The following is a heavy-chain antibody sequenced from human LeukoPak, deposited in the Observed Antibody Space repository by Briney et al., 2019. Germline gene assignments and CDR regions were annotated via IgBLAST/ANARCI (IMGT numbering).Heavy chain of an antibody. Sequence: GGSLRLSCAAPGFTLSSYEMNWVRQAPGKGLEWVSYISSSGSTIYYADSVKGRFTISRDNAKNSLYLQMNSLRAEDTAVYYCARGKSYGSGSYYPTNYFDYWGQGTLVTVSS. CDR3: ARGKSYGSGSYYPTNYFDY. CDR2: ISSSGSTI. V-gene: IGHV3-48*03. D-gene: IGHD3-10*01. J-gene: IGHJ4*02. CDR1: GFTLSSYE.